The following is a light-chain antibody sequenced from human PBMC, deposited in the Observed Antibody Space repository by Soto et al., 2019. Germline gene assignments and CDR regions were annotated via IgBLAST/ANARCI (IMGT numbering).Light chain of an antibody. J-gene: IGKJ1*01. Sequence: EIVLPQSPGTLSLSPGERVPLSCRASQSVNNNYLAWYQQKPGQAPRLLIYGASSRATGIPDRFIGSGSGTDFTLSISRLEPEEFAVYYCQQYGRSPPTVGQGTKVDIK. CDR3: QQYGRSPPT. V-gene: IGKV3-20*01. CDR1: QSVNNNY. CDR2: GAS.